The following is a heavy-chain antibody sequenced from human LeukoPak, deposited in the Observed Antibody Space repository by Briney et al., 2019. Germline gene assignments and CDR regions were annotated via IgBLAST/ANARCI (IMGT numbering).Heavy chain of an antibody. J-gene: IGHJ6*02. D-gene: IGHD2-15*01. CDR1: GFTFSDYY. V-gene: IGHV3-11*01. Sequence: PGGSLRLSCAASGFTFSDYYMSWIRQAPGKGLEWVSYISSSGSTIYYADSVKGRFTISRDNAKNSLYLQMNSLRAEDTAVYYCAREDGRVVVAATPVYYYYGMDVWGQGTTVTVSS. CDR2: ISSSGSTI. CDR3: AREDGRVVVAATPVYYYYGMDV.